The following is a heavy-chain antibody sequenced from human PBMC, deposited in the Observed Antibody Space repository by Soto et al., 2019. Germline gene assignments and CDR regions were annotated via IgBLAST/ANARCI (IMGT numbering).Heavy chain of an antibody. D-gene: IGHD3-3*01. CDR3: FSIRWSGYPIDY. J-gene: IGHJ4*02. V-gene: IGHV3-23*01. Sequence: GGSLRLSCAASGFIFSSYAMSWVRQAPGKGLEWVSAISGSGGSTYYADSVKGRFTISRDNSKNTLYLQMNSLRAEDTAVYYCFSIRWSGYPIDYWGQGTLVTVSS. CDR1: GFIFSSYA. CDR2: ISGSGGST.